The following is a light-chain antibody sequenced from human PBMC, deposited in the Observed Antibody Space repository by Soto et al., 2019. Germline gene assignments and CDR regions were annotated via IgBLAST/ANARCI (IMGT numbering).Light chain of an antibody. V-gene: IGLV2-14*01. CDR3: SSYTSTNHVV. CDR2: EVT. CDR1: SSDVGGYNY. J-gene: IGLJ2*01. Sequence: QAALAQPASVSGCRGQWITISCTGTSSDVGGYNYVSWYQQHPGKAPKLVIYEVTKRPSGVSNRFSGSKSGNTASLTISGLQAEDETDYYCSSYTSTNHVVFGGGTKVTV.